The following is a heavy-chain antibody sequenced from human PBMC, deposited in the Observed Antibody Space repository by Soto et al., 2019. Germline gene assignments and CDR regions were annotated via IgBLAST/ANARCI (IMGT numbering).Heavy chain of an antibody. CDR3: ARGGPTVVTTGWDYYYGMDV. V-gene: IGHV3-30-3*01. D-gene: IGHD4-17*01. Sequence: LRLSCAASGFTFSSYAMHWVRQAPGKGLEWVAVISYDGSNKYYADSVKGRFTISRDNSKNTLYLQMNSLRAEDTAVYYCARGGPTVVTTGWDYYYGMDVWGQGTTVTVSS. J-gene: IGHJ6*02. CDR1: GFTFSSYA. CDR2: ISYDGSNK.